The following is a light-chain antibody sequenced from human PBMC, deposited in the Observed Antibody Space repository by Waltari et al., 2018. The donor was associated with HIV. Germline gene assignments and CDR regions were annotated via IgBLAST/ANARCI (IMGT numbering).Light chain of an antibody. V-gene: IGLV3-1*01. Sequence: SYELTQPPSVSVSPGPPASITCPGDKLGDKYACWYQQKPGQSPVLVIYQDSKRPSGIPERFSGSNSGNTATLTISGTQAMDEADYYCQAWDSSAAAVFGGGTKLTVL. CDR3: QAWDSSAAAV. CDR1: KLGDKY. J-gene: IGLJ3*02. CDR2: QDS.